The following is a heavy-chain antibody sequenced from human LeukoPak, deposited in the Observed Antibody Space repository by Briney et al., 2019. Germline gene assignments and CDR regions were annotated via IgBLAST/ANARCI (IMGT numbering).Heavy chain of an antibody. CDR1: GFTFSDYY. D-gene: IGHD3-22*01. CDR2: ISSSGSTI. J-gene: IGHJ4*02. Sequence: GGSLRLSCAASGFTFSDYYVSWIRQAPGKGLEWVSYISSSGSTIYYADSVKGRFTISRDNAKNSLYLQMNSLRAEDTAVYYCATRPAYDSSGYFVYWGQGTLVTVSS. CDR3: ATRPAYDSSGYFVY. V-gene: IGHV3-11*01.